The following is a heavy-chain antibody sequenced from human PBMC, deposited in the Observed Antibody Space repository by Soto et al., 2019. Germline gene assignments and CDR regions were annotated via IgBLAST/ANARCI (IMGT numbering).Heavy chain of an antibody. CDR2: IYYGGST. CDR3: ATHSTVTTSWFDP. D-gene: IGHD4-17*01. CDR1: GGSIRSNY. J-gene: IGHJ5*02. Sequence: QVQLQESGPRLVKPSETLSLTCTVSGGSIRSNYWSWIRQPPGKGLEWVGYIYYGGSTNYNPSLKTRVTISIDTSKNQFSLHLNSVTATDTAISSCATHSTVTTSWFDPWGQGTLVTVSS. V-gene: IGHV4-59*08.